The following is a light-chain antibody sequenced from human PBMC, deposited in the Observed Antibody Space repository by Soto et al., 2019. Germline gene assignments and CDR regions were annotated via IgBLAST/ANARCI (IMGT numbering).Light chain of an antibody. CDR2: DVS. J-gene: IGLJ1*01. CDR1: SSDVGGYNY. CDR3: SSYTSSSTLG. Sequence: QSALTQPASVSGSPGQSITISCTGTSSDVGGYNYVSWYQQHPGKAPKLMIYDVSNRPSGVSNRFSGTKSGNTASLTISGRQVEDEADYYCSSYTSSSTLGFGTGTKLTVL. V-gene: IGLV2-14*01.